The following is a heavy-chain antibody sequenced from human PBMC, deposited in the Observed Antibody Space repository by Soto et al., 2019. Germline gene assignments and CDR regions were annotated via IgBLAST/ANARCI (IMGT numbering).Heavy chain of an antibody. J-gene: IGHJ6*04. CDR2: IYYSGST. D-gene: IGHD5-18*01. V-gene: IGHV4-31*03. Sequence: PSETLSLTCTVSGGSISSGGYYWSWIRQHPGKGLEWIGYIYYSGSTYYNPSLKSRVTISVDTSKNQFSLKLSSVTAADTAVYYWARDTAMPPPYYYYGMDVGGKGTTATVPS. CDR1: GGSISSGGYY. CDR3: ARDTAMPPPYYYYGMDV.